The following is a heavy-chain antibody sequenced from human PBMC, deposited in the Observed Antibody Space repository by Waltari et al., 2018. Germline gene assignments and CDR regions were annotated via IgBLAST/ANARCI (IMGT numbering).Heavy chain of an antibody. V-gene: IGHV3-30*09. CDR1: GFTFSNYA. Sequence: QVQLVESGGGVVQPGRSLRLSCVASGFTFSNYAMHWVRQAPGKGLEWVTVISYHTYDADNRNYADTFGSLFAIYRDNSKNTLYLQINSLRPSDTGVYYCARWHSDNYWYFDLWGRGTLVTVSS. CDR2: ISYHTYDADNR. J-gene: IGHJ2*01. D-gene: IGHD3-3*02. CDR3: ARWHSDNYWYFDL.